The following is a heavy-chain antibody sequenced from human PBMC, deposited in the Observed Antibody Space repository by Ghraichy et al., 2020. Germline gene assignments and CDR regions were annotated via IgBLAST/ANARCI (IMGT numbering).Heavy chain of an antibody. CDR2: IYHGGTT. CDR3: ARQRLRPRFDY. Sequence: SETLSLICSVSGDSISAGTYFWGWIRQPPGKGLEWIASIYHGGTTYYNPSLNSRVTISIDTSKNQFSLSLGSVTAADTAVYYCARQRLRPRFDYWGQGALVTVSA. V-gene: IGHV4-39*01. J-gene: IGHJ4*02. D-gene: IGHD4-17*01. CDR1: GDSISAGTYF.